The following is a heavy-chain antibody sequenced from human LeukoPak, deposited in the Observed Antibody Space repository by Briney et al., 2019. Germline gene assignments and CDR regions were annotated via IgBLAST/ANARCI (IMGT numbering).Heavy chain of an antibody. Sequence: GWSLRLSCAASGFTFSSYSMNWLRQAPGKGLEWVSCISSSSTIYYADSVKGRFTISRDNAKNSLYLQMNSLRAEDTAVYYCARGGQAYSSSWYPSDYWGQGTLVTVSS. J-gene: IGHJ4*02. D-gene: IGHD6-13*01. CDR1: GFTFSSYS. CDR3: ARGGQAYSSSWYPSDY. V-gene: IGHV3-48*01. CDR2: ISSSSTI.